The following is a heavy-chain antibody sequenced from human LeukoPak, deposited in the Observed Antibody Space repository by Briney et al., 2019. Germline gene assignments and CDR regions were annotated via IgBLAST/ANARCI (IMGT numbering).Heavy chain of an antibody. CDR1: GGSIRSYY. Sequence: SETLSLTCTVSGGSIRSYYWSWIRQPPGKGLEWIGHIYYSGSTNYSPSLKRRVTMSVDTSKNQFSLKLSSVTAADTAVYYCASSYYDVLTGSTLEMDVWGKGTTVTVSS. V-gene: IGHV4-59*01. J-gene: IGHJ6*04. D-gene: IGHD3-9*01. CDR3: ASSYYDVLTGSTLEMDV. CDR2: IYYSGST.